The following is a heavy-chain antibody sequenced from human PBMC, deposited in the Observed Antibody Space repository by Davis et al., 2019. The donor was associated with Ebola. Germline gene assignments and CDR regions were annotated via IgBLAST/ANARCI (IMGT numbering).Heavy chain of an antibody. J-gene: IGHJ6*04. V-gene: IGHV4-59*01. CDR1: GGYISGYY. Sequence: MPSETLSLTCTVSGGYISGYYWSWIRQPPGQGLEWIGNLYHGGGTNYSPSLKSRLTISVDTSKNQFSLKLSSVTAADTAVYYCARDRSSSWYSNRIDYYYYYGMDVWGKGTTVTVSS. CDR3: ARDRSSSWYSNRIDYYYYYGMDV. CDR2: LYHGGGT. D-gene: IGHD6-13*01.